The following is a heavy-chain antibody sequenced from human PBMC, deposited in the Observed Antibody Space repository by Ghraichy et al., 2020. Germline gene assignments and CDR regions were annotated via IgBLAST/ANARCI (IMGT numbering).Heavy chain of an antibody. Sequence: GGSLRLSCAASGFTFSSYAMSWVRQAPGKGLEWVSAISASGGRTYYTDSVKGRFTISRDNSKNTLFLQMNSLRAEDTAVYYCAKDRNLFTLYYFDYWGQGTLVTVSS. V-gene: IGHV3-23*01. J-gene: IGHJ4*02. CDR1: GFTFSSYA. D-gene: IGHD2-21*01. CDR2: ISASGGRT. CDR3: AKDRNLFTLYYFDY.